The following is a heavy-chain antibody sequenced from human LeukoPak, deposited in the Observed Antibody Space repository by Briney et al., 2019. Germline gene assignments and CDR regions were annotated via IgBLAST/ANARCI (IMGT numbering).Heavy chain of an antibody. Sequence: SETLSLTCAVYGGSFSGYYWSWIRQPPGKGLEWIGEINHSGSTNYNPSLKSRVTISVDTSKNQFSLKLSSVTAADTAVYYCARERRGLWFGELLPYFDYWGQGTLVTVSS. V-gene: IGHV4-34*01. CDR1: GGSFSGYY. D-gene: IGHD3-10*01. J-gene: IGHJ4*02. CDR2: INHSGST. CDR3: ARERRGLWFGELLPYFDY.